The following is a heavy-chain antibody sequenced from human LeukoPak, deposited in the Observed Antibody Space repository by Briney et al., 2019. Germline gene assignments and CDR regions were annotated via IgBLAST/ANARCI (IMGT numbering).Heavy chain of an antibody. CDR2: ISSNGGTT. CDR1: GFTFSTYA. V-gene: IGHV3-64*01. Sequence: GGSLRLSCAGSGFTFSTYAIHWIRQAPEKGLEYVSAISSNGGTTFYAKSVEGRFTISRDNSKNTVFLQMGSLSDDDVGAYFCARGLIEGGFDPWGQGTLVTVSS. D-gene: IGHD2-8*01. CDR3: ARGLIEGGFDP. J-gene: IGHJ5*02.